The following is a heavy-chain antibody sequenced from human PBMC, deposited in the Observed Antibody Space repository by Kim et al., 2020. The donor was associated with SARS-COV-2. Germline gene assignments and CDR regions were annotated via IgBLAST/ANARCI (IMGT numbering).Heavy chain of an antibody. CDR1: GGTFSSYA. CDR2: IIPIFGTA. CDR3: ARDILRDSSSWYRGPYYYYGMDV. V-gene: IGHV1-69*13. J-gene: IGHJ6*02. D-gene: IGHD6-13*01. Sequence: SVKVSCKASGGTFSSYAISWVRQAPGQGLEWMGGIIPIFGTANYAQKFQGRVTITADESTSTAYMELSSLRSEDTAVYYCARDILRDSSSWYRGPYYYYGMDVWGQGTTVTVSS.